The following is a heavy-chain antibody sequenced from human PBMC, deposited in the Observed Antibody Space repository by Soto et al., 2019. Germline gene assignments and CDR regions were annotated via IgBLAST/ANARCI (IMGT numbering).Heavy chain of an antibody. CDR3: AKGVRAWVNYYDRPSDYYGMDV. J-gene: IGHJ6*02. CDR2: ISGSGGST. V-gene: IGHV3-23*01. Sequence: GGSLRLSCAASGFTFSSYAMSWVRQAPGEGLEWVSAISGSGGSTYYADSVKGRFTISRDHSKNTLYLQKNRLRAEDTAVYYCAKGVRAWVNYYDRPSDYYGMDVWGQGTTVTVSS. CDR1: GFTFSSYA. D-gene: IGHD3-22*01.